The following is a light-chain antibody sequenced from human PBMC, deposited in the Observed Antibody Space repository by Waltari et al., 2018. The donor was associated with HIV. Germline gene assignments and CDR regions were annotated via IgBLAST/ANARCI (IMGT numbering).Light chain of an antibody. CDR3: QQYDSGPRGIT. CDR1: QSISAK. J-gene: IGKJ2*01. CDR2: EAA. Sequence: EIVMTQSPPTLSVSPGQRVTLSCRASQSISAKVAWYQQRPGQAPRLLIYEAATRPTGIPARFSGSVSGTEFTLTISSLQSEDFATYFCQQYDSGPRGITFGQGTMLEIK. V-gene: IGKV3-15*01.